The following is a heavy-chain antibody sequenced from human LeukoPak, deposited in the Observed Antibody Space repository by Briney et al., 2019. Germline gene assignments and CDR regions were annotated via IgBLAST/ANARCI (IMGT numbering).Heavy chain of an antibody. Sequence: GGSLRLSCAASGXTFRSYSVNWVRQAPGKGLEWVVSISSRSSYIYYAASVKGRLTISTDHAKNSLYLQMNSLGAEDTAVYYCAREVDSSSWSTYYYYYGMDVWGQGTMVTVSS. CDR2: ISSRSSYI. CDR1: GXTFRSYS. CDR3: AREVDSSSWSTYYYYYGMDV. D-gene: IGHD6-13*01. V-gene: IGHV3-21*01. J-gene: IGHJ6*02.